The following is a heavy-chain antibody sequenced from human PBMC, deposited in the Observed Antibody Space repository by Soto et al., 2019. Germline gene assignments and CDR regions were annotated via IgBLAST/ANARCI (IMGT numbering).Heavy chain of an antibody. V-gene: IGHV3-23*01. Sequence: GGSLRLSCAASGFTFSSYAMSWVRQAPGKGLEWVSAISGSGGSTYYADSVKGRFTISRDNSKNTLYLQMNSLRAEDTAVYYCVKVSTFYDILTGYYSTNFFDPWGQGTLVTVSS. CDR1: GFTFSSYA. D-gene: IGHD3-9*01. J-gene: IGHJ5*02. CDR2: ISGSGGST. CDR3: VKVSTFYDILTGYYSTNFFDP.